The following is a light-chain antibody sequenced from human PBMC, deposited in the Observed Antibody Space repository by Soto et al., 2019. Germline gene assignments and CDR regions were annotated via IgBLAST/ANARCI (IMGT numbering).Light chain of an antibody. Sequence: QSGLTQPLSASASPGQRVTISCSGGSSNIGINTVAWYQHLPGSAPPRLIFTAGQRPSGVPGRFSGCNSGTSASLAISGLQSEGGGADQGPALANNRNGYVCGTERKVTV. V-gene: IGLV1-44*01. CDR2: TAG. CDR1: SSNIGINT. J-gene: IGLJ1*01. CDR3: PALANNRNGYV.